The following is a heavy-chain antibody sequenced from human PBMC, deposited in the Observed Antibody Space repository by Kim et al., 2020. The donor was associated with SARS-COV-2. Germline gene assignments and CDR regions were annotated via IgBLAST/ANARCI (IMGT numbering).Heavy chain of an antibody. D-gene: IGHD2-15*01. CDR3: ASGNDVVVAAFSDWFDP. V-gene: IGHV1-8*01. Sequence: ASVKVSCKASGYTFTSYDINWVRQATGQGLEWMGWMNPNSGNTGYAQKFQGRVTMTRNTSISTAYMELSSLRSEDTAVYYCASGNDVVVAAFSDWFDPWGKGTLVTVCS. CDR1: GYTFTSYD. CDR2: MNPNSGNT. J-gene: IGHJ5*02.